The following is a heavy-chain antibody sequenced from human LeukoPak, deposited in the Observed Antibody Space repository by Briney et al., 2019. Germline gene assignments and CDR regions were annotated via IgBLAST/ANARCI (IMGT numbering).Heavy chain of an antibody. D-gene: IGHD2-15*01. V-gene: IGHV3-23*01. CDR1: GFTFSSYA. Sequence: GGSLRLSCAASGFTFSSYAMSWVRQAPGKGLEWVSAISGSGGSTYYADSVKGRFTISRDNSKNTLYLQMNSLRAEDTAVYYCAKRTGCSGGSCYFHFDYWGQGTLVIVSS. CDR3: AKRTGCSGGSCYFHFDY. J-gene: IGHJ4*02. CDR2: ISGSGGST.